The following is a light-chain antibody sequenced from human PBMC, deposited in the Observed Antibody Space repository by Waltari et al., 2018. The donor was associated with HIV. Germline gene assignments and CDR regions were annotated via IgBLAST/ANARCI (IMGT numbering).Light chain of an antibody. V-gene: IGLV1-44*01. CDR1: SSSIGSNT. CDR3: AAWDDSLNGFWV. J-gene: IGLJ3*02. CDR2: SNN. Sequence: QSVLTQPPSASGTPGQRVTISCSGSSSSIGSNTVNWFQQLPGTAPKLLIYSNNQRPSGFPDRFSGSKSGTSASLAISGLQSEDEADYYCAAWDDSLNGFWVFGGGTKLTVL.